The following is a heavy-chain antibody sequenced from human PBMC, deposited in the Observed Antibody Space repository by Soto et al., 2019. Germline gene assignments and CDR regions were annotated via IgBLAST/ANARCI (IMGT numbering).Heavy chain of an antibody. J-gene: IGHJ3*02. CDR2: IWYDGSNK. V-gene: IGHV3-33*01. CDR1: GFTFSSYG. D-gene: IGHD3-3*01. CDR3: ARGTFGAHAFDI. Sequence: QVQLVESGGGVVQPGRSLRLSCAASGFTFSSYGMHWVRQAPGKGLEWVAVIWYDGSNKYYADSVKGRFTISRDNSKTTLYLQMNSLRAEDTAVYYCARGTFGAHAFDIWGQGTMVTVSS.